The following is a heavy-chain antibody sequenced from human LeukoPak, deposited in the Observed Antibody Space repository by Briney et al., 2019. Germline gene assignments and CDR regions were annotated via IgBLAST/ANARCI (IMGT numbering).Heavy chain of an antibody. J-gene: IGHJ4*02. D-gene: IGHD1-26*01. CDR2: INPNSGGT. V-gene: IGHV1-2*02. CDR1: GYTFTGYY. CDR3: AREMYAVGATRGDY. Sequence: ASVKVSCKASGYTFTGYYIHWVRQAPGQGLEWMGWINPNSGGTNFAQKFQGRVTVTRDTSINTAYMEMNRLISDDTAVYYCAREMYAVGATRGDYWGQGTLVTVSS.